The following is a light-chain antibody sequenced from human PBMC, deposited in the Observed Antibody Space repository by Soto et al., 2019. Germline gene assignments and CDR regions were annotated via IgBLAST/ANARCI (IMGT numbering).Light chain of an antibody. Sequence: ESVLTESPGTLSLSPGERATLSCRASQSVSSSYLAWYQQKPGQAPRLLIYGASSRATGIPDRFSGSGSGTDFTLTISRLEPEDFAVYYCQQYSSSPSITFGQGTRLEIK. CDR1: QSVSSSY. J-gene: IGKJ5*01. CDR2: GAS. V-gene: IGKV3-20*01. CDR3: QQYSSSPSIT.